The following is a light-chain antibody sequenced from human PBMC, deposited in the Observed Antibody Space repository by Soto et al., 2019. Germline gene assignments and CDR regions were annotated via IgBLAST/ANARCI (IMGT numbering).Light chain of an antibody. Sequence: QSVLTQPPSASGAPGQTVIISCSGSSSNIGAPYDVNWYRQLPGTAPKLLIYGNMNRPSGVPDRFSGSKSGTSASLAITGLQAEDEADYYCQSYDSSLRGYVFGTGTKLTVL. J-gene: IGLJ1*01. CDR2: GNM. V-gene: IGLV1-40*01. CDR1: SSNIGAPYD. CDR3: QSYDSSLRGYV.